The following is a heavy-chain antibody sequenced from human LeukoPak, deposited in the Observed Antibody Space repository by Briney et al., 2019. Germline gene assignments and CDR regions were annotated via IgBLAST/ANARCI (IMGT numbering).Heavy chain of an antibody. V-gene: IGHV3-11*04. CDR2: ISSSGRTI. Sequence: GGSLRLSCAASGFTFSDYYMSRIRQAPGKGLEWVSYISSSGRTIYYADSVKGRFTISRDNAKNSLYLQMNSLRDEETAVYYCASGIVGALDYWGQGTLVTVSS. D-gene: IGHD1-26*01. CDR1: GFTFSDYY. CDR3: ASGIVGALDY. J-gene: IGHJ4*02.